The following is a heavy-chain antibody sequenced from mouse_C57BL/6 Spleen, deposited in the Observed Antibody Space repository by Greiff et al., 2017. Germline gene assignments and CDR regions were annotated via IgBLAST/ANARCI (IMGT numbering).Heavy chain of an antibody. CDR2: IHPSDSDT. Sequence: VQLQQPGAELVKPGASVKVSCKASGYTFTSYWMHWVKQRPGQGLEWIVRIHPSDSDTNSNQKFKGKATLTVDKSSSTAYMQLSSLTAEDSAVYYCAHTGPFAYWGQGTLVTVSA. V-gene: IGHV1-74*01. CDR1: GYTFTSYW. D-gene: IGHD4-1*01. J-gene: IGHJ3*01. CDR3: AHTGPFAY.